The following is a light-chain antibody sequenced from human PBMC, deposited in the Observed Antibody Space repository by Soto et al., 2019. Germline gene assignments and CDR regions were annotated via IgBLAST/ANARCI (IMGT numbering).Light chain of an antibody. J-gene: IGKJ1*01. Sequence: EIVVTQSPATLSLSPGERATLSCRASQSVGKCFVWYQQKPGQAPRLLIYDASYMATGIPARFSGSGSGTDFTLTINSLEPEDFAVYYCQQHCNRPPWTFGQGTKVEIK. CDR3: QQHCNRPPWT. CDR1: QSVGKC. V-gene: IGKV3-11*01. CDR2: DAS.